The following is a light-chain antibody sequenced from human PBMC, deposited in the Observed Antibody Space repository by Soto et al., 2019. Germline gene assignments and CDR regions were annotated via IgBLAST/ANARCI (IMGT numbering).Light chain of an antibody. Sequence: QSALTQPASVSGSPGQSITIPCTGTSNDIGGYNYVSWYQQFPGKAPKLIIYDVTNRPSGVSFRFSGPKSGNTASLTISGLQAEDEAGYPCSSYSSTSTRRLFGAGTKVTVL. J-gene: IGLJ1*01. CDR3: SSYSSTSTRRL. V-gene: IGLV2-14*03. CDR2: DVT. CDR1: SNDIGGYNY.